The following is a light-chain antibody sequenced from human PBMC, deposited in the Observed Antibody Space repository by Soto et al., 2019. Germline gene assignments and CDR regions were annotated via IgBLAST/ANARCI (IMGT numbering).Light chain of an antibody. CDR1: QSVSSN. CDR3: QHYNNSPPYT. CDR2: GAS. Sequence: EIVMTQSPATLSVSPGERATLSCRASQSVSSNLAWYQQKPGQAPRLLIYGASTRATGIPARFSGSGSGTEFTLTISILQSEYFAFYCRQHYNNSPPYTFGQGTKLEIK. J-gene: IGKJ2*01. V-gene: IGKV3-15*01.